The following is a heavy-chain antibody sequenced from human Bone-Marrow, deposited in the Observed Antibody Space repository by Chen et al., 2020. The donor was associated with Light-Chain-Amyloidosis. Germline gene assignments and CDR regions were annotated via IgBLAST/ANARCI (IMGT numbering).Heavy chain of an antibody. D-gene: IGHD5-12*01. Sequence: EVQLEQSGPEVKKPGEYLKISCKGSGYTFPNYWIGRVRQMPGKGLEWMGVIYPDDSDARYSPSFEGQVTISAVKSITTAYLQWRSLKASDTAMYYCARRRDGYNFDYWGQGTLVTVSS. V-gene: IGHV5-51*01. CDR2: IYPDDSDA. J-gene: IGHJ4*02. CDR3: ARRRDGYNFDY. CDR1: GYTFPNYW.